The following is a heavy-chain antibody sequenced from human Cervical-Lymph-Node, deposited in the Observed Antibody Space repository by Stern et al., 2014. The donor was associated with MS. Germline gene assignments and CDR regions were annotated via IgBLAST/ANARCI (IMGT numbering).Heavy chain of an antibody. CDR3: ASGRRLGELGDR. D-gene: IGHD3-16*01. CDR2: INGYNGNT. Sequence: VQLVQSGAEVKKPGASVKVSCWASGYTFSRIDFSWVRQAPGQGLEWMGWINGYNGNTNYAQKLQGRVTMTTDPSTSTAYMELTNLRSDDTAVYYCASGRRLGELGDRWGQGTLVTVSS. CDR1: GYTFSRID. V-gene: IGHV1-18*01. J-gene: IGHJ4*02.